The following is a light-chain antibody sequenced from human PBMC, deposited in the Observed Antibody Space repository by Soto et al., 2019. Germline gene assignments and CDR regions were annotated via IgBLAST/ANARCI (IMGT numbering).Light chain of an antibody. CDR3: QQYHNWPPQYT. J-gene: IGKJ2*01. Sequence: EIVMTQSPATLSVSPGERATLSCRASQTVASNLAWYQQKPGQAPRLLIHGASSRATGVPARFSGSGSGTEFTLTISSLQSEDFAVYYCQQYHNWPPQYTVGQRTKPQIK. CDR1: QTVASN. V-gene: IGKV3-15*01. CDR2: GAS.